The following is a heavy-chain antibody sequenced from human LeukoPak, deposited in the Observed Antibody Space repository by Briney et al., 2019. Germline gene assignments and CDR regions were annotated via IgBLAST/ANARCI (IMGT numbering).Heavy chain of an antibody. CDR1: GYTFTSYG. J-gene: IGHJ4*02. CDR3: ARSGVTSVGFWSALFDY. Sequence: ASVKVSCKASGYTFTSYGISWVRQAPGQGLEWMGWISAYNGNTNYAQKLQGRVTMTTDASTDTVYMELRSLRSDDTAVYYCARSGVTSVGFWSALFDYWGQGTLVTVSS. V-gene: IGHV1-18*01. D-gene: IGHD4-17*01. CDR2: ISAYNGNT.